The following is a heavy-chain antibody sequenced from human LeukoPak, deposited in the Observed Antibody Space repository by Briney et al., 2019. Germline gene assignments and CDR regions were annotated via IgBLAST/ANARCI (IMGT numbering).Heavy chain of an antibody. CDR1: GGSISSYY. CDR2: IHYSGST. Sequence: SETLSLTCTVSGGSISSYYWTWIRQAPGKGLEWIGYIHYSGSTNYNPSLKSRVTTSLDTSKNQVSLRLYSVTAADTAVYYCTRAQYGYAFDYWGQGALVTVSS. CDR3: TRAQYGYAFDY. V-gene: IGHV4-59*01. D-gene: IGHD5-12*01. J-gene: IGHJ4*02.